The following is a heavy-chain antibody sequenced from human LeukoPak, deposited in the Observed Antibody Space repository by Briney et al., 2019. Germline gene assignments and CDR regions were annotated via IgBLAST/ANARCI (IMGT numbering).Heavy chain of an antibody. D-gene: IGHD3-10*01. CDR3: AKALGKWFGEFSGFVLS. Sequence: GGSLRLSCAASGFTFSSYAMSWVRQAPGKGLEWVSAISGSGGSTYYADSVKGRFTISRDNSKNTLYLQMNSLRAEDTAVYYCAKALGKWFGEFSGFVLSWGQGTLVTVSS. CDR1: GFTFSSYA. V-gene: IGHV3-23*01. J-gene: IGHJ4*02. CDR2: ISGSGGST.